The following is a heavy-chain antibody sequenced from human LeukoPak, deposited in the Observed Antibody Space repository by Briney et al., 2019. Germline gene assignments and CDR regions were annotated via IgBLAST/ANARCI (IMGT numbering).Heavy chain of an antibody. J-gene: IGHJ4*02. Sequence: ASVKVSCKASGYTFTSYGISWVRQAPGQGLEWMGWISVYNGNTNYAQKLQGRVTMTTDTSTSTAYMELRSLRSDDTAVYYCARSSLNSESYPGDYWGQGTLVTVSS. V-gene: IGHV1-18*01. CDR1: GYTFTSYG. D-gene: IGHD1-26*01. CDR2: ISVYNGNT. CDR3: ARSSLNSESYPGDY.